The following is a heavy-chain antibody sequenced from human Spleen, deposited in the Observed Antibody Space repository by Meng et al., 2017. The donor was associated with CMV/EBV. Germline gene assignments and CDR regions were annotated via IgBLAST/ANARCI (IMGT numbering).Heavy chain of an antibody. CDR3: ARDSSGHDWGSY. CDR2: ICHTRRT. D-gene: IGHD5-12*01. V-gene: IGHV4-4*02. Sequence: CAVSSVTIGTDNWWTWGHQPPGRGLRWIREICHTRRTNSNPSIRGRLIISVDKSKNEVSLKLVSATAADTAIYYCARDSSGHDWGSYWGQGALVTVSS. J-gene: IGHJ4*02. CDR1: SVTIGTDNW.